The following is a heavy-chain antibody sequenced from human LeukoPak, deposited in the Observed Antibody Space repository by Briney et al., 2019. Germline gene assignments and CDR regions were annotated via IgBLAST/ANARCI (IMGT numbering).Heavy chain of an antibody. CDR3: ARVLGYGSGSCIDY. CDR2: IYHSGTT. Sequence: SETLSLTCTVSGYSISSGYYWAWIRPPPGKGLAWIGTIYHSGTTYYNPSLKSRVTLSVDTSKNQFSLRLTSVTAADTAVYYCARVLGYGSGSCIDYWGQGTLVTVSS. D-gene: IGHD3-10*01. J-gene: IGHJ4*02. V-gene: IGHV4-38-2*02. CDR1: GYSISSGYY.